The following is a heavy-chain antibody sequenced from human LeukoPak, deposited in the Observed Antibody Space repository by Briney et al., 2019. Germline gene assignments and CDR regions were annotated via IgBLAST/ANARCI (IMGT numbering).Heavy chain of an antibody. CDR1: GFTFSSYA. D-gene: IGHD4-17*01. J-gene: IGHJ4*02. CDR3: AKSIDNYGDINYFDY. Sequence: GGSLRLSCAACGFTFSSYAMSWVRQAPGKGLEWVSAISGSGGSTYYADSVKGRFTISRDNSKNALYLQMNSLRAEDTAVYYCAKSIDNYGDINYFDYWGQGTLVTVSS. CDR2: ISGSGGST. V-gene: IGHV3-23*01.